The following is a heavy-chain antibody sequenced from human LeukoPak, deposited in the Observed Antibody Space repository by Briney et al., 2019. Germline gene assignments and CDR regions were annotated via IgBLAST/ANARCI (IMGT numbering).Heavy chain of an antibody. CDR2: FDPEDGET. J-gene: IGHJ3*02. CDR3: ATGDIVVVPAASAFDI. Sequence: ASVKVSCKVSGYTLTELSMHWVRQAPGKGLEWMGGFDPEDGETIYAQKFQGRVTMTEDASTDTAYMELSSLRSEDTAVYYCATGDIVVVPAASAFDIWGQGTMVTVSS. V-gene: IGHV1-24*01. D-gene: IGHD2-2*01. CDR1: GYTLTELS.